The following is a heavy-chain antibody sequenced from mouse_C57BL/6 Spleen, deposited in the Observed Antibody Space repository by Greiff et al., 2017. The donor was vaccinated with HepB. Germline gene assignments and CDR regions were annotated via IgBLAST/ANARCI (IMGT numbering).Heavy chain of an antibody. D-gene: IGHD2-4*01. CDR3: ARACPMITTGGNYYSMDY. Sequence: VQLQQSGAELVKPGASVKISCKASGYAFSSYWMNWVKQRPGKGLEWIGQIYPGDGDTNYNGKFKGKATLTADKSSSTAYMQLSSLTSEDSAVYVCARACPMITTGGNYYSMDYWGQGTSVTVSS. V-gene: IGHV1-80*01. J-gene: IGHJ4*01. CDR1: GYAFSSYW. CDR2: IYPGDGDT.